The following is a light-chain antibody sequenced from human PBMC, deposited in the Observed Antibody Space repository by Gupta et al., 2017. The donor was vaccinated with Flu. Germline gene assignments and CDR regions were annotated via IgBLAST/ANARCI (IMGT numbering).Light chain of an antibody. J-gene: IGKJ5*01. V-gene: IGKV3-15*01. CDR3: QQYTNWPSSLS. CDR1: QSVRTK. CDR2: EAS. Sequence: LSVSPGERATLSCTASQSVRTKVAWYQQRPGRAPRLLIYEASTRATGVPDRFTGSGSGTDFTLTISSLQSEDFVVYYCQQYTNWPSSLSLGQGTRLEI.